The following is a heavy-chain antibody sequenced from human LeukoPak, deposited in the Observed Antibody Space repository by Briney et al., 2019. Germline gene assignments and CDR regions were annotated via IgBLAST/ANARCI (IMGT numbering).Heavy chain of an antibody. CDR1: GFTFGDYS. CDR3: AKKYSTGLDP. V-gene: IGHV3-23*01. CDR2: INGSGGST. D-gene: IGHD1-26*01. Sequence: PGGSLRLSCLASGFTFGDYSMNWVRQAPGKGLEWVSDINGSGGSTYYADSVKGRFTISRDNSKNTLYLQMNSLRAEDTAVYYCAKKYSTGLDPWGQGTLVTVSS. J-gene: IGHJ5*02.